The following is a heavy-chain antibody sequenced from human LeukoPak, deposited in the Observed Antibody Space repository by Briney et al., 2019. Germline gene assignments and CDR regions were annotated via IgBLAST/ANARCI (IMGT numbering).Heavy chain of an antibody. CDR2: INQDGSER. V-gene: IGHV3-7*01. CDR3: ARGNAMGV. J-gene: IGHJ6*02. Sequence: NPGGSLRLSCAASGFTFSSYWMTWVRQAPGKGLEWEANINQDGSERYYVDSVKGRFTISRDNAKNSLSLQMNSLRAEDTALYYCARGNAMGVWGQGTTVTASS. CDR1: GFTFSSYW.